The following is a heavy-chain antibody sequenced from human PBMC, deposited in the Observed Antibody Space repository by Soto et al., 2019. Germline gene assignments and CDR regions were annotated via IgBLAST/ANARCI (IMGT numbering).Heavy chain of an antibody. V-gene: IGHV3-23*01. CDR1: GFIFENFG. J-gene: IGHJ1*01. Sequence: PGGSLRLSCAAFGFIFENFGMSWVRQAPGKGLEWISSISGSGFKKYYADSVKGRFTISRDNSKSTVYLELNNLSAEDTAVYYCARDGYYYDSSGRRAHAEYFQHWGQGTLVTVSS. D-gene: IGHD3-22*01. CDR2: ISGSGFKK. CDR3: ARDGYYYDSSGRRAHAEYFQH.